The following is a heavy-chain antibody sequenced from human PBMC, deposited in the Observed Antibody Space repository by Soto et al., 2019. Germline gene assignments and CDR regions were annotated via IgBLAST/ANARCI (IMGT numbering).Heavy chain of an antibody. CDR1: GFTFSSYG. V-gene: IGHV3-30*18. CDR2: ISYDGSNK. Sequence: QVQLVESGGGVVQPGKSLRLSCAGSGFTFSSYGMDWVRQAQGKGLEWVAVISYDGSNKYYADSVKGRFTISRDNSKNTLYLQMSRLRADDTAVYYCAKDRMGSGVRGYFDYWGQGTLVTVSS. J-gene: IGHJ4*02. D-gene: IGHD3-10*01. CDR3: AKDRMGSGVRGYFDY.